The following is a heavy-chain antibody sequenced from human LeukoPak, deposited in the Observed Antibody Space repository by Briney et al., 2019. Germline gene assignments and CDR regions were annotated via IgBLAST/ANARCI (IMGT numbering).Heavy chain of an antibody. CDR1: GFTVSTNS. J-gene: IGHJ4*02. CDR2: IYSDNT. Sequence: PGGSLRLSCTVSGFTVSTNSMSWVRQAPGKGLEWVSFIYSDNTHYSYSVTGRFTISRDNSKNTPYLQMNSLRAEDTAVYYCARRAGAYSHPYDYWGQGTLVTVSS. CDR3: ARRAGAYSHPYDY. D-gene: IGHD4/OR15-4a*01. V-gene: IGHV3-53*01.